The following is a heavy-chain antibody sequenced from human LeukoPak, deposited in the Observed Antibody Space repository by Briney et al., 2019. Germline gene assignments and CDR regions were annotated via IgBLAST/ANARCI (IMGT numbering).Heavy chain of an antibody. Sequence: GGSLRLSCAASGLIVSSNYMSWVRQAPGKGLEWVSVIYSGGSIYYADSVKGRFTISRDNSKNTLYLQMNSLRAEDTAVYYCARGLGAVGCDLWGQGDLVAVSS. J-gene: IGHJ5*02. CDR2: IYSGGSI. CDR3: ARGLGAVGCDL. CDR1: GLIVSSNY. D-gene: IGHD1-26*01. V-gene: IGHV3-53*05.